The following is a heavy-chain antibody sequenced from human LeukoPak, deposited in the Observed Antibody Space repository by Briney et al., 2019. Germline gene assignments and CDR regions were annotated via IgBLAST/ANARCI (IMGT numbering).Heavy chain of an antibody. CDR2: INHSGST. CDR1: GGYFSGYY. J-gene: IGHJ4*02. D-gene: IGHD5-18*01. CDR3: ARGSSQLWYLDYGFGY. V-gene: IGHV4-34*01. Sequence: PSDTLSLTCAVYGGYFSGYYWSWIRQPPGKGLEWIGEINHSGSTNYNPSLKSRVTISVDTSKNQFSLKLSSVTAADTAVYYCARGSSQLWYLDYGFGYWGQGTLVTVSS.